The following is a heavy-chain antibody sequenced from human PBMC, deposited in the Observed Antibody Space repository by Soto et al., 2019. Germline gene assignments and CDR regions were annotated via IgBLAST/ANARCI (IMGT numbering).Heavy chain of an antibody. J-gene: IGHJ5*02. CDR1: GGSISSGGYY. CDR2: IYYSGST. Sequence: TLSLTCTVSGGSISSGGYYWSWIRQHPGKGLEWIGYIYYSGSTYYNPSLKSRVTISVDTSKNQFSLKLSSVTAADTAVYYCARDYSNSGNWFDPWGQGTLVTVSS. CDR3: ARDYSNSGNWFDP. V-gene: IGHV4-31*03. D-gene: IGHD4-4*01.